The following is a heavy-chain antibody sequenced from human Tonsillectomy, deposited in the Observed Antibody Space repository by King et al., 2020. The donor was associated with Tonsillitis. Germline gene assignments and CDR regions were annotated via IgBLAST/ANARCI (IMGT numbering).Heavy chain of an antibody. CDR3: ATRPYYYESSGYHAHY. V-gene: IGHV4-34*01. CDR1: GGSFSDYY. D-gene: IGHD3-22*01. CDR2: INHSGST. Sequence: VQLQQWGAGLLKPSETLSLTCAVYGGSFSDYYWSWIRQPPGKGLEWVGEINHSGSTNYNPSLKSRVTVSVDTSQNQFSRKLSSVTAANTAVYFGATRPYYYESSGYHAHYWGQGTLVTVSS. J-gene: IGHJ4*02.